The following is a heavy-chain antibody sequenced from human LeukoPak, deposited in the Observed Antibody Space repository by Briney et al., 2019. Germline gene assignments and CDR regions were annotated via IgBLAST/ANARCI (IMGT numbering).Heavy chain of an antibody. Sequence: GGSLRLSCAASGFTFSSYWMSWVRQAPGKGLEGVANIKQHGSEKHFGDSVKGRFTISRDNAKKTLYLQMNSLRAEDTAVYYCARDLNIVVVPAHGMDVWGQGTTVTVSS. D-gene: IGHD2-2*01. CDR1: GFTFSSYW. J-gene: IGHJ6*02. CDR2: IKQHGSEK. CDR3: ARDLNIVVVPAHGMDV. V-gene: IGHV3-7*01.